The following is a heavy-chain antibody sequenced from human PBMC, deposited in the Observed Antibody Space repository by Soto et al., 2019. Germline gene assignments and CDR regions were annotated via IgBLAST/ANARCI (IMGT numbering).Heavy chain of an antibody. CDR1: GSISSYNW. V-gene: IGHV4-4*02. J-gene: IGHJ4*02. Sequence: GSISSYNWWSWVRQPPGKGLQWIGEIFHSGSTNYDPSLKSRVTISVDKSRNQFSLKLTSVTAADTAVYYCARTFGGSCSNWGQGSLVTVSS. D-gene: IGHD2-15*01. CDR2: IFHSGST. CDR3: ARTFGGSCSN.